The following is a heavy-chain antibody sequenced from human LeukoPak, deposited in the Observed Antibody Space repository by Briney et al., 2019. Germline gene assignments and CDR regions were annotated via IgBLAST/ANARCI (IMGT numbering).Heavy chain of an antibody. CDR3: ARARLGSLDY. J-gene: IGHJ4*02. CDR1: GFTFSSYW. CDR2: MSSDWSIT. Sequence: PGGSLRLSCAASGFTFSSYWMHWVRQAPGKGLVWVSRMSSDWSITAYADSVKGRFTISRDNAKNTLFLQMNSLRVEDTAVYYCARARLGSLDYWGQGALVTVSS. V-gene: IGHV3-74*01. D-gene: IGHD7-27*01.